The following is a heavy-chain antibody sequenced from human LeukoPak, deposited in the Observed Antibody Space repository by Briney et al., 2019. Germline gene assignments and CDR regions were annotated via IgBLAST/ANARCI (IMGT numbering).Heavy chain of an antibody. V-gene: IGHV4-59*02. CDR1: GGSVSTYY. D-gene: IGHD2-15*01. CDR2: IYYSGST. Sequence: SETLSLTCTVSGGSVSTYYWNWIRQPPGKGLEWIGYIYYSGSTNYNPSHKSRLTISVDTSNNQFSLKLSSVTAADTAVYYCASTSGYCSGGNCYSAFDYWGQGTLVTVSS. J-gene: IGHJ4*02. CDR3: ASTSGYCSGGNCYSAFDY.